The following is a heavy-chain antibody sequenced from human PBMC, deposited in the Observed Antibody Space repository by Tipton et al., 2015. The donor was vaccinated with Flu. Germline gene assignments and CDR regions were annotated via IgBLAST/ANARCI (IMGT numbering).Heavy chain of an antibody. CDR2: IHRSGST. CDR3: ARIFGPFNWFDP. CDR1: GDSIRSDYF. D-gene: IGHD3-16*01. Sequence: TLSLTCAVSGDSIRSDYFWGWIRQPPGKGLEWIATIHRSGSTKYNPSLRSRVTMSVDTSQNQFSLRLTSVTAADTAVYYCARIFGPFNWFDPWGQGNLVTVSS. V-gene: IGHV4-38-2*01. J-gene: IGHJ5*02.